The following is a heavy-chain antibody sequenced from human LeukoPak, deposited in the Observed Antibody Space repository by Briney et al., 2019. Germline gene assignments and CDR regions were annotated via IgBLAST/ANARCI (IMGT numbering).Heavy chain of an antibody. CDR1: GFTVSGNY. V-gene: IGHV3-53*01. D-gene: IGHD5-18*01. J-gene: IGHJ4*02. CDR2: IYSGGST. CDR3: ARTRGYSYGPFDY. Sequence: GGSLRLSCAASGFTVSGNYMSWVRQAPGKGLEWVSVIYSGGSTYYADSVKGRFTISRDNSKNTLYLQMNSLRAEDTAVYYCARTRGYSYGPFDYWGQGTLVTVSS.